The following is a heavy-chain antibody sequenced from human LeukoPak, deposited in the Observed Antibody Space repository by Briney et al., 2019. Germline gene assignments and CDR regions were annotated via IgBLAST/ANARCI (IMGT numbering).Heavy chain of an antibody. CDR3: ARIVPYNYGYIDY. D-gene: IGHD5-18*01. V-gene: IGHV4-59*01. CDR2: IYYSGST. J-gene: IGHJ4*02. Sequence: SETLSLTCTVSGGSISPYYWIWIRQPPGKGLEWIGYIYYSGSTNYNASLRSRVTISVDTSKNQLSLKLSSVTAADTAVYYCARIVPYNYGYIDYWGQGTLVTVSS. CDR1: GGSISPYY.